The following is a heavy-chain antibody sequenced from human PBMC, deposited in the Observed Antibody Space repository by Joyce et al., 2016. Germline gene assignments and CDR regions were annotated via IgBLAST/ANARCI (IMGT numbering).Heavy chain of an antibody. J-gene: IGHJ4*02. D-gene: IGHD2-8*01. CDR1: GFTFSSYS. CDR3: ARSSYTNGIFDY. CDR2: LSSSSSYI. V-gene: IGHV3-21*01. Sequence: EVQLVESGGGLVKPGGSLRLSCAASGFTFSSYSMSWVRQAPGKVLEGVSSLSSSSSYIKYTDSVKGRCTISRDNAKNSLYLQMNSLRVEDTAVYYCARSSYTNGIFDYWGQGTLVTVSS.